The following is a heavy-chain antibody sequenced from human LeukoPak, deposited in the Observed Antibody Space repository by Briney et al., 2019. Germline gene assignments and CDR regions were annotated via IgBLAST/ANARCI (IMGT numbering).Heavy chain of an antibody. CDR1: GFTFSHYG. Sequence: GGSLRLSCAASGFTFSHYGMHWVRQAPGQGLEWVAVVSYDESNKYYADSVKGRFTISRDNSENTLYLEMNSLRSEDTAVYYCARVWAAPGVAFYWHYFYVMDVWGQGTTVTVSS. D-gene: IGHD2-8*02. V-gene: IGHV3-30*03. J-gene: IGHJ6*02. CDR2: VSYDESNK. CDR3: ARVWAAPGVAFYWHYFYVMDV.